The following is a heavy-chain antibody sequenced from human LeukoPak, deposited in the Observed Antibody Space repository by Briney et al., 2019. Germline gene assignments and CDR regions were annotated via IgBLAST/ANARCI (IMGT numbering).Heavy chain of an antibody. Sequence: ASVKVSCKASGYTFTGYYMHWVRQAPGQGLEWMGWINPNSGGTNYAQKFQGRVTMTRDTSISTAYMELSRLRSDDTAVYYCARVPNTMADAFDIWGQGTMVTVSS. V-gene: IGHV1-2*02. J-gene: IGHJ3*02. CDR1: GYTFTGYY. CDR3: ARVPNTMADAFDI. D-gene: IGHD2-2*01. CDR2: INPNSGGT.